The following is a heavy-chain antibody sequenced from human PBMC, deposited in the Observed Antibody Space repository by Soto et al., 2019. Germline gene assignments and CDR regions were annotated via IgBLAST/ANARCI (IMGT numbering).Heavy chain of an antibody. J-gene: IGHJ4*02. CDR1: GGSLISYY. CDR2: IYYSGST. CDR3: ARAPDIVATRYFDY. Sequence: SETLSLTCTVAGGSLISYYLSWIRPPPGRGLEWIGYIYYSGSTNYNPSLKSRVTISVDTSKNQFSLKLSSVTAADTAVYYCARAPDIVATRYFDYWGQGTLVTVSS. V-gene: IGHV4-59*01. D-gene: IGHD5-12*01.